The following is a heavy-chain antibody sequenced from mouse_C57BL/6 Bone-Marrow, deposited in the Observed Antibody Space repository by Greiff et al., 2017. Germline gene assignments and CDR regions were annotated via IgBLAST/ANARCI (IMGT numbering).Heavy chain of an antibody. J-gene: IGHJ3*01. CDR2: ISSGSSTS. D-gene: IGHD1-1*01. CDR1: GFTFSDYG. CDR3: VRDYYYGSSYGFAY. V-gene: IGHV5-17*01. Sequence: EVKVVESGGGLVKPGGSLKLSCAASGFTFSDYGMHWVRQAPEQGLDWVAYISSGSSTSYYADTVKGRFTISRDNANNTRSLQMASLRSEDTAMYYCVRDYYYGSSYGFAYWGQGTLVTVSA.